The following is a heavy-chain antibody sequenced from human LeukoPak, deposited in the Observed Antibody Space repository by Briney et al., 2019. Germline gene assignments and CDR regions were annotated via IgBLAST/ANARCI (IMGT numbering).Heavy chain of an antibody. J-gene: IGHJ4*02. Sequence: SETLSLTCTVFAGSISGYYWSWIRQPPGKGLECIGYIANNGDLNYNPSLRSRVTISMDTSKNQFSLRLTSVTAADTALYFCAKTARLFEYWGQGALVTVSS. CDR3: AKTARLFEY. CDR2: IANNGDL. V-gene: IGHV4-59*08. D-gene: IGHD6-25*01. CDR1: AGSISGYY.